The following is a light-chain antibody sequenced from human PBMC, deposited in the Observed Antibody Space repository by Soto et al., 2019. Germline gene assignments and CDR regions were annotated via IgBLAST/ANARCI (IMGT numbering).Light chain of an antibody. CDR3: QQYNNWPPYT. CDR1: QSVNSN. J-gene: IGKJ2*01. CDR2: GAS. Sequence: EIVMTQSPATLSVSPGERATLSCRASQSVNSNLAWYQQKPGQAPSPLIYGASTRATGVPARFSGSGSGTEFTLTISSLQAEDFAVYYCQQYNNWPPYTFGQGTTLEIK. V-gene: IGKV3-15*01.